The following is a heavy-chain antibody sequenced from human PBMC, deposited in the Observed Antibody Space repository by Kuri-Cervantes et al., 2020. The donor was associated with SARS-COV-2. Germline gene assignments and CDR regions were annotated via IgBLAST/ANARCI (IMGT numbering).Heavy chain of an antibody. D-gene: IGHD2-21*01. V-gene: IGHV3-23*01. Sequence: GESLKISCAASGFTFSRNAMSWVRQAPGKGLEWVSTISTSGGNTYYADSVKGRFTISRDNSKNTLYLQMNSLRAEDTAVYYCASTSLWWERRFDYWGQGTLVTVSS. CDR1: GFTFSRNA. CDR2: ISTSGGNT. CDR3: ASTSLWWERRFDY. J-gene: IGHJ4*02.